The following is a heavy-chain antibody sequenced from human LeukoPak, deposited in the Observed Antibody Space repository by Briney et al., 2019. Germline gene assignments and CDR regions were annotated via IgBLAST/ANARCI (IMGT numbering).Heavy chain of an antibody. CDR3: ARNNWNDINCFDY. Sequence: GGSLRLSCAASGFTFSSYEMNWVRQAPGKGLEWVSYISSSGSTIYYADSVKGRFTISRDNAKNTLYLQMNSLRAEDTAVYYCARNNWNDINCFDYWGQGTLVTVSS. CDR1: GFTFSSYE. V-gene: IGHV3-48*03. CDR2: ISSSGSTI. J-gene: IGHJ4*02. D-gene: IGHD1-20*01.